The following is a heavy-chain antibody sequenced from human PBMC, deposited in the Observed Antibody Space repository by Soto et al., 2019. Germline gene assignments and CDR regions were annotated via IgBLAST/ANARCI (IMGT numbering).Heavy chain of an antibody. J-gene: IGHJ3*02. D-gene: IGHD3-16*02. CDR3: TTVRYTYDYIWGSYRYPDAFDI. Sequence: GGSLRLSCAASGFTFSNAWMSWVRQAPGKGLEWVGRIKSKTDGGTTDYAAPVKGRFTISRDDSKNTLYLQMNSLKTEDTAVYYCTTVRYTYDYIWGSYRYPDAFDIWGQGTMVTVSS. V-gene: IGHV3-15*01. CDR1: GFTFSNAW. CDR2: IKSKTDGGTT.